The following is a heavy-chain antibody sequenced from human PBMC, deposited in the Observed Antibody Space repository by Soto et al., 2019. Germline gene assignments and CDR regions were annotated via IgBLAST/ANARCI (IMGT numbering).Heavy chain of an antibody. CDR2: INPSGGGT. J-gene: IGHJ6*04. D-gene: IGHD2-8*02. CDR3: ARGPGASGLDV. CDR1: GYTFTSSY. V-gene: IGHV1-46*01. Sequence: ASVKVSCKASGYTFTSSYIHWVRQAPGQGFEWMGIINPSGGGTSYSQKLQGRVTLTRDTSTRTIYMELNSLRSEDTAVYYCARGPGASGLDVWGKGTTGTVSS.